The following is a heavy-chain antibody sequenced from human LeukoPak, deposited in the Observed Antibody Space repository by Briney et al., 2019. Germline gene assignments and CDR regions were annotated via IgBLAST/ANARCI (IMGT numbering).Heavy chain of an antibody. V-gene: IGHV3-64*01. Sequence: GGSLRLSCVASGFTFSSFAMHWVRQAPGKGLEYVSAISSNGGSTSYANSVKGRFTISRDNSKNTLFLQIGSLRAEDMAVYYCATVLGARYDYWGQGTLVTVSS. CDR3: ATVLGARYDY. CDR2: ISSNGGST. J-gene: IGHJ4*02. CDR1: GFTFSSFA. D-gene: IGHD1-26*01.